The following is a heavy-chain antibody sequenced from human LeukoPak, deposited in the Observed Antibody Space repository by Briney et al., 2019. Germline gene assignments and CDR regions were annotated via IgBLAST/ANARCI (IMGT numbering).Heavy chain of an antibody. V-gene: IGHV3-7*01. CDR3: ARDPLSYLGEIDTSSYYFDY. Sequence: PGGSPRLSCAASGFTFSDFWMTWVRQAPGRGLEWVANIKHDGSEKYYLDSVKGRFTVSRDNAKNSLFLQMNSLRVEDTAVYYCARDPLSYLGEIDTSSYYFDYWGQGTLATVSS. J-gene: IGHJ4*02. CDR2: IKHDGSEK. D-gene: IGHD3-16*01. CDR1: GFTFSDFW.